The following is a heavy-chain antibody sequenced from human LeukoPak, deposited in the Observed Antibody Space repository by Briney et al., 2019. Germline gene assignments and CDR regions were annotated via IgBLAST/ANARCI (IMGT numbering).Heavy chain of an antibody. V-gene: IGHV1-2*02. Sequence: ASVKVSCKASGYIFTGYYMHWVRQAPGQGLEWMGWINPNSGDTNYAQKFQGRVTMTRDTSISTAYMELSRLRSDDTAVYYCAKEQGSSGYYFDYWGQGTLVTVSS. CDR3: AKEQGSSGYYFDY. D-gene: IGHD3-22*01. CDR1: GYIFTGYY. CDR2: INPNSGDT. J-gene: IGHJ4*02.